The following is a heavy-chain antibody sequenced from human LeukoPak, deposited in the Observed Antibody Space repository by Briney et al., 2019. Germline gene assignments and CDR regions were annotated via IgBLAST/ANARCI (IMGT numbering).Heavy chain of an antibody. CDR2: IYDRGST. D-gene: IGHD3-22*01. CDR1: GGSISSYY. V-gene: IGHV4-59*01. Sequence: PSETLSLTCTVSGGSISSYYWSWIRQPPGKGLEWIGNIYDRGSTKYNPSLKSRVTISVDTSKNQFSLRLSSVTAADTAVYYCAREGSSGYLGYWGQGTLVTVSS. CDR3: AREGSSGYLGY. J-gene: IGHJ4*02.